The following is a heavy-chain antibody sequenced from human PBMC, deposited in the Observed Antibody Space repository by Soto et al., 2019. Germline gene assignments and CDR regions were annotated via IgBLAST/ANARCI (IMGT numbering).Heavy chain of an antibody. CDR1: GGTFSSYA. Sequence: SVKVSCKASGGTFSSYAISWVRQAPGQGLEWMGGIIPIFGTANYAQKFQGRVTITADESTSTAYMELSSLRSEDTAVYYCAREVGQLAPRAYYYYGMDVWGQGTTVTVSS. V-gene: IGHV1-69*13. D-gene: IGHD6-6*01. CDR2: IIPIFGTA. CDR3: AREVGQLAPRAYYYYGMDV. J-gene: IGHJ6*02.